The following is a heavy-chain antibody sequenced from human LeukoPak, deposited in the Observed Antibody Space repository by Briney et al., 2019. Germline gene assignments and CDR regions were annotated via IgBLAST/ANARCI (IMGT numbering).Heavy chain of an antibody. D-gene: IGHD5-12*01. J-gene: IGHJ4*02. V-gene: IGHV4-39*07. CDR1: GGSISTSNYY. CDR3: ARGYPVAN. CDR2: INHSGRT. Sequence: SETLSLTCTVSGGSISTSNYYWTWIRQPPGKGLEWIGEINHSGRTHYNPSLKSRVTISVDTSKNQFSLKLSSVTAADTAMYYCARGYPVANWGQGTLVTVSS.